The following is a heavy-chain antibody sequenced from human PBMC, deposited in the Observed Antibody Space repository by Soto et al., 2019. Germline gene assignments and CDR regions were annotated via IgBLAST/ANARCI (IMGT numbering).Heavy chain of an antibody. J-gene: IGHJ5*02. V-gene: IGHV1-58*01. CDR1: GFTFTSSA. CDR2: IVVGSGNT. CDR3: AREVSVSLDYYDFWSGYYTKGFDP. D-gene: IGHD3-3*01. Sequence: SVKVSCKASGFTFTSSAVYWVRQARGQRLEWIGWIVVGSGNTNYAQKFQERVTMTRDMSTSTAYMELSSLRSEDTAVYYCAREVSVSLDYYDFWSGYYTKGFDPWGQGTLVTVSS.